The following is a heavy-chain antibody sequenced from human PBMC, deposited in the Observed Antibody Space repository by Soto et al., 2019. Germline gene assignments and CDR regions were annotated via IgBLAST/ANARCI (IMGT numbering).Heavy chain of an antibody. CDR2: IRDSGVTT. CDR1: GFTFSNYA. Sequence: PGGSLRLSCAASGFTFSNYAMNWVRQAPGKGLEWVSAIRDSGVTTYYADSVKGRFTISRDNSKNTLYLQMNSLRAEDTALYYCAREESWQVAVPGPNFHYWGQGTLVTVSS. CDR3: AREESWQVAVPGPNFHY. D-gene: IGHD6-19*01. J-gene: IGHJ4*02. V-gene: IGHV3-23*01.